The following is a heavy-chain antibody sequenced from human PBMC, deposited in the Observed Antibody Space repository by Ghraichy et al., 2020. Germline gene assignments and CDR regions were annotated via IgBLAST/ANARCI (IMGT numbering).Heavy chain of an antibody. CDR1: GGSFRGYY. V-gene: IGHV4-34*01. J-gene: IGHJ4*02. CDR2: ISHSGST. CDR3: ARGNPTMNDHFDS. D-gene: IGHD1-1*01. Sequence: SETLSLTCAADGGSFRGYYWHWVRQSPGKGLEWIWEISHSGSTDYNPSLKSRVTISVDTSKNKFSLKMTSVTAADTAIYYCARGNPTMNDHFDSWGKGTLVTVSS.